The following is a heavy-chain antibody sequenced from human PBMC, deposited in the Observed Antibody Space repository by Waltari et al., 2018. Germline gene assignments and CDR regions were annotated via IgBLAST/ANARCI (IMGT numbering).Heavy chain of an antibody. CDR3: GRWTQQAFDY. V-gene: IGHV3-23*03. J-gene: IGHJ4*02. CDR1: GFTFSSYA. CDR2: IYSGGSST. Sequence: EVQLLESGGGLVQPGGSLRLSCAASGFTFSSYAMSWVRQAPGKGLEWVSVIYSGGSSTYYADSVKGRFTISRDNSKNTLYLQMNSLRAEDTAVYYCGRWTQQAFDYWGQGTLVTVSS.